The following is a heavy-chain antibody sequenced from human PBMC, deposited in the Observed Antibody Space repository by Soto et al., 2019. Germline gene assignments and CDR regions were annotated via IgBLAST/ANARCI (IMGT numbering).Heavy chain of an antibody. CDR3: ARVRTMVRGVIAAGDWYFDL. V-gene: IGHV4-31*03. D-gene: IGHD3-10*01. J-gene: IGHJ2*01. Sequence: QVQLQESGPGLVKPSQTLSLTCTVSGGSISSGGYYWSWIRQHPGKGLEWIGYIYYSGSTYYNPSLKGRFTISVDTSKNQFSLKLSSVTAADTAVYYCARVRTMVRGVIAAGDWYFDLWGRGTLVTVSS. CDR2: IYYSGST. CDR1: GGSISSGGYY.